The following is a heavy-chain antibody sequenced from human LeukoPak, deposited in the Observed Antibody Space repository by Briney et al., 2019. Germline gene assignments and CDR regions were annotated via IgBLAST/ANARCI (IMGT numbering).Heavy chain of an antibody. J-gene: IGHJ4*02. D-gene: IGHD5-24*01. CDR3: ARLEGYNSYYFDY. CDR2: IRYDGSNK. CDR1: GFTFSSYG. V-gene: IGHV3-30*02. Sequence: QPGGSLRLSCAASGFTFSSYGMYWVRQAPGKGLEWVAFIRYDGSNKYYTDSVKGRFTVSRDNSKNTLYLQMKSLRAEDTAVYYCARLEGYNSYYFDYWGQGTLVTVSS.